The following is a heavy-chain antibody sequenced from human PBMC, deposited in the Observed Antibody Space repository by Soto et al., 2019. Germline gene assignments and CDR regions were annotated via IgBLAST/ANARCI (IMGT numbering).Heavy chain of an antibody. J-gene: IGHJ4*02. CDR3: ARLMGIVVVPAAKPVDY. D-gene: IGHD2-2*02. V-gene: IGHV5-51*01. Sequence: GESLKISCKGSGYSFTSYWIGWVRQMPGKGLEWMGIIYPGDSDTRYSPSFQGQVTISADKSISTAYLQWSSLKASDTAMYYCARLMGIVVVPAAKPVDYWGQGTLVTVSS. CDR2: IYPGDSDT. CDR1: GYSFTSYW.